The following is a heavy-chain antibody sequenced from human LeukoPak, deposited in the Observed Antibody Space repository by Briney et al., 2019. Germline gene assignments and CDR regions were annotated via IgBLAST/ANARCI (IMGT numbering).Heavy chain of an antibody. V-gene: IGHV1-46*01. CDR3: AREYYDILTGRPFDY. D-gene: IGHD3-9*01. Sequence: ASVKVSCKASGYTFTSYYMHWVRQAPGQGLEWMGIINPSGGSTSYAQKFQGRVTMTRDTSISTAYMELSRLRSDDTAVYYCAREYYDILTGRPFDYWGQGTLVTVSS. CDR2: INPSGGST. J-gene: IGHJ4*02. CDR1: GYTFTSYY.